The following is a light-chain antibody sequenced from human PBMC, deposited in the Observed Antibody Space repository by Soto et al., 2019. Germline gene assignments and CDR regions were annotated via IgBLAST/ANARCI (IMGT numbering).Light chain of an antibody. CDR3: QQYKTFWT. J-gene: IGKJ1*01. Sequence: IVMTQSPVNLSVSPGERATLSCRASQSVSSNLAWYQQKPGHAPRLLIYDAATRATGIPARISGSASGKEFTLTISRLQPDDFATYYCQQYKTFWTFGQGTKVDIK. CDR1: QSVSSN. CDR2: DAA. V-gene: IGKV3D-15*01.